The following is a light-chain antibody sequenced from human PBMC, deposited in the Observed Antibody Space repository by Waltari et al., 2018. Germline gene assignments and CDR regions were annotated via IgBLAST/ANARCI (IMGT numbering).Light chain of an antibody. CDR2: NNN. V-gene: IGLV1-51*01. Sequence: QSVLTQPPSVSAAPGQTVTISCSGSSSNIGSHYVSWYQHLPRTAPKVLIYNNNERPSGIPDRFSGSTSGTSATLVITGLQTGDEADYYCATWDTSLGDLWVFGGGTRLTVL. J-gene: IGLJ3*02. CDR1: SSNIGSHY. CDR3: ATWDTSLGDLWV.